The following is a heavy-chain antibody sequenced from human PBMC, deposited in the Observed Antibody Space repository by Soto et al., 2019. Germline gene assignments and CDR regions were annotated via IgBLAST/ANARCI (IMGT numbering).Heavy chain of an antibody. Sequence: QITLKEAGPTLVKPTQTLTLTCSFSGFSLITSGVGVGWIRQPPGKALEWLALIYWDDDKGYSTSLKSRLTITKDTSRNQVVLKMTNMEPADTATYYCAHTMAPRIFDYWGQGTLVTVSS. V-gene: IGHV2-5*02. CDR1: GFSLITSGVG. CDR3: AHTMAPRIFDY. J-gene: IGHJ4*02. CDR2: IYWDDDK.